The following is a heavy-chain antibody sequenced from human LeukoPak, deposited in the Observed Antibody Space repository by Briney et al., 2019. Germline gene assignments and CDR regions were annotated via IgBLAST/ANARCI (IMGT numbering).Heavy chain of an antibody. CDR2: IYSGGNI. V-gene: IGHV3-53*01. J-gene: IGHJ4*02. Sequence: GGSLRLSCAASGFTVSSTYMSWVRQAPGKGLEWVSVIYSGGNIYYIESVKGRFTISRDTSKNTLYLQMNSLRAEDTAIYYCSKRSGAGGDFGSFEYWGQGTLVTVSS. D-gene: IGHD1-14*01. CDR3: SKRSGAGGDFGSFEY. CDR1: GFTVSSTY.